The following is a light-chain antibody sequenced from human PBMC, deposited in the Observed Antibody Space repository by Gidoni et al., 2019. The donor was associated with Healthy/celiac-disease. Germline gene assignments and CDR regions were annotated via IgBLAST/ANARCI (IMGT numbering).Light chain of an antibody. V-gene: IGKV3-11*01. CDR3: QQRSNWPNT. J-gene: IGKJ2*01. Sequence: ENGLTQSPATRSWSPGERATLTCRANQSVSRYLAWYQQEPGQAPSLLIYDASNSATGIPSRFRGSVSGTDFPLTIISLEPSDFAVFYCQQRSNWPNTFXQXTKLEIK. CDR1: QSVSRY. CDR2: DAS.